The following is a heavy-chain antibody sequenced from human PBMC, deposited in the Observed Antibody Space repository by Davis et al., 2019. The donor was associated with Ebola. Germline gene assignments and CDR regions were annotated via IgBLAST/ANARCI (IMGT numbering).Heavy chain of an antibody. CDR3: ARHVGLAAAGTGFDY. J-gene: IGHJ4*02. CDR1: GGPISSSSYY. V-gene: IGHV4-39*01. CDR2: IYYSGST. Sequence: GSLRLSCTVSGGPISSSSYYWGWIRPPPGKGLEWIGSIYYSGSTSYNSSLKSRVTISVDTSKNQFSLKLSSVTSADTAVYYCARHVGLAAAGTGFDYWGQGTLVTVSS. D-gene: IGHD6-13*01.